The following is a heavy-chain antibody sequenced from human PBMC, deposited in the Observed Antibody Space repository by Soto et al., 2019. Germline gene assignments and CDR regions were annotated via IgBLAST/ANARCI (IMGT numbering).Heavy chain of an antibody. J-gene: IGHJ6*02. V-gene: IGHV1-2*02. CDR2: INPQTGGT. D-gene: IGHD2-2*01. CDR1: GYTFTGYY. Sequence: ASVKVSCKASGYTFTGYYIHWVREAPGQGLEWMGWINPQTGGTSYAQKFQGRVTLSRDTSINTAYLELSRLTFDDAAVYFCARERYQVISDGMDVWGQGTTVNVSS. CDR3: ARERYQVISDGMDV.